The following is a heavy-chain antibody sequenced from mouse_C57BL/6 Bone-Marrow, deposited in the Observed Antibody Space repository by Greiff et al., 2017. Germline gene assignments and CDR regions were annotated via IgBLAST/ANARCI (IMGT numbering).Heavy chain of an antibody. CDR2: IDPSDSYT. CDR1: GYTFTSYW. J-gene: IGHJ1*03. Sequence: VQLVESGAELVMPGASVKLSCKASGYTFTSYWMHWVKQRPGQGLEWIGEIDPSDSYTNYNQKFKGKSTLTVDKSSSTAYMQLSSLTSEDSAVYYCARDGSSFYWYFDVWGTGTTVTVSS. V-gene: IGHV1-69*01. CDR3: ARDGSSFYWYFDV. D-gene: IGHD1-1*01.